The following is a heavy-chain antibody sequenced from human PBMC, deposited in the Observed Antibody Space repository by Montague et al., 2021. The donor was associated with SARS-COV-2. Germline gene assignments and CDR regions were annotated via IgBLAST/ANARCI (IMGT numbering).Heavy chain of an antibody. CDR2: IYSGGSST. CDR1: GFTFSNYA. D-gene: IGHD3-3*01. J-gene: IGHJ4*02. Sequence: SLRLSCAASGFTFSNYAMSWVRQAPGKGLEWVSVIYSGGSSTYYADSVKGRFTISRDNSKNTLYLQMNSLRAEDTAAYYCAKDPHYDFWSGYYYDYWGQGTLVTVSS. CDR3: AKDPHYDFWSGYYYDY. V-gene: IGHV3-23*03.